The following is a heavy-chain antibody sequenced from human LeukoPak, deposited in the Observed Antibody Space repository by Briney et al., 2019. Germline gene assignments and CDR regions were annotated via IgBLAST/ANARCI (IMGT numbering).Heavy chain of an antibody. CDR1: GFSFSTSV. J-gene: IGHJ4*02. D-gene: IGHD2-2*01. Sequence: GGSLRLSCAASGFSFSTSVMNWVRQAPGKGLEWVSSISSDNSYIYYADSGRGRFTISRDNAKNSLHPQMSSLRVDDTAVYFCARGPAAIDNWGQGALVTVSS. CDR3: ARGPAAIDN. CDR2: ISSDNSYI. V-gene: IGHV3-21*06.